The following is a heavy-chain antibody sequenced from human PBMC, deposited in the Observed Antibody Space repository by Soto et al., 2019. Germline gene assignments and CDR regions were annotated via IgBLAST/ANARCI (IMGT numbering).Heavy chain of an antibody. CDR1: GGSISSYY. D-gene: IGHD4-17*01. J-gene: IGHJ5*02. CDR2: IYYSGST. V-gene: IGHV4-59*01. Sequence: SETLSLTCTVSGGSISSYYWSWIRQPPGKGLEWIGYIYYSGSTNYNPSLKSRVTISVDTSKNQFSLKLSSVTAADTAVYYCARTMTTVLYWFDPWGQGTLVTVSS. CDR3: ARTMTTVLYWFDP.